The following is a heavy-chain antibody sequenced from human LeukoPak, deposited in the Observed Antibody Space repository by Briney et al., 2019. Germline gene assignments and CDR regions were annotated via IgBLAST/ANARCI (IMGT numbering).Heavy chain of an antibody. CDR3: AREGYHDAFDT. V-gene: IGHV4-61*01. CDR2: IYYSGST. J-gene: IGHJ3*02. CDR1: GGSVSSGSYY. D-gene: IGHD6-13*01. Sequence: PSETLSLTCTVSGGSVSSGSYYWSWIRQPPGKGLEWIGYIYYSGSTNYNPSLKSRVTISVDTSKNQFSLKLSSVTAADTAVYYCAREGYHDAFDTWGQGTMVTVSS.